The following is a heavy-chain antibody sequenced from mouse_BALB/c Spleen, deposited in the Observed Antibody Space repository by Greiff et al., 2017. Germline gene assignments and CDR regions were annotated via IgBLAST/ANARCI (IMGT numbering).Heavy chain of an antibody. D-gene: IGHD2-1*01. Sequence: VKVVESGPGLVAPSQSLSITCTVSGFSLTSYGVHWVRQPPGKGLEWLGVIWAGGSTNYNSALMSRLSISKDNSKSQVFLKMNSLQTDDTAMYYCARERAIYYGNYEAMDYWGQGTSVTVSS. J-gene: IGHJ4*01. CDR3: ARERAIYYGNYEAMDY. V-gene: IGHV2-9*02. CDR2: IWAGGST. CDR1: GFSLTSYG.